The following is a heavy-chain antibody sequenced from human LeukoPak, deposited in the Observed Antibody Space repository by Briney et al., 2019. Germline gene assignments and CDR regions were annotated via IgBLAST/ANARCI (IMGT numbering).Heavy chain of an antibody. CDR2: IYYSGST. CDR1: GGSISSGDHY. Sequence: PSETLSLTCTVSGGSISSGDHYWSWIRQPPGKGLEWIGYIYYSGSTYYNPSLKSRITISIDTSKNQFSLKMTSVTAADTAVYYCARETTLPLNWFDPWSQGTLVTVSS. D-gene: IGHD1-7*01. V-gene: IGHV4-30-4*08. CDR3: ARETTLPLNWFDP. J-gene: IGHJ5*02.